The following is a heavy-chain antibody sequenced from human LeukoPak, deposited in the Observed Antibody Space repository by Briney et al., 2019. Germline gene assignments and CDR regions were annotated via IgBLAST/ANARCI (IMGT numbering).Heavy chain of an antibody. CDR1: GASISSYY. CDR2: IYYSGST. J-gene: IGHJ4*02. Sequence: SESLSLTCTVSGASISSYYWSWIRQPPGKGLEWIGYIYYSGSTNYNPSLKSRVTISVDTSKNQFSLKLSSVTAADTAVYYCARDQRVGDLDYWGQGTLVTVSS. D-gene: IGHD1-26*01. CDR3: ARDQRVGDLDY. V-gene: IGHV4-59*01.